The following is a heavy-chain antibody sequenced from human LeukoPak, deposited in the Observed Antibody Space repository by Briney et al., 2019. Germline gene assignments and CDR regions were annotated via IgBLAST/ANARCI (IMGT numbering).Heavy chain of an antibody. CDR1: GGSISSYY. CDR3: ARVGEVGATDY. Sequence: SETLSLTCTISGGSISSYYWSWIRQPPGKGLEWIGYIYYSGSTNYSPSLKSRVTISVDTSKNQFSLKLSSVTAADTAVYYCARVGEVGATDYWGQGTLVTVSS. CDR2: IYYSGST. V-gene: IGHV4-59*01. J-gene: IGHJ4*02. D-gene: IGHD1-26*01.